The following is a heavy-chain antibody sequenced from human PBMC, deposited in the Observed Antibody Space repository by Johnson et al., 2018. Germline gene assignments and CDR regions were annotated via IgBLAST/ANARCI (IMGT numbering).Heavy chain of an antibody. J-gene: IGHJ4*02. V-gene: IGHV4-39*01. CDR2: IFYVGST. CDR3: ARRDLYLGRRSFYS. CDR1: GVSIRSNTFY. D-gene: IGHD2-2*01. Sequence: QVQLQESGPGLVKTSETLSLTCTVSGVSIRSNTFYWGWIRQPPGKGLEWIGTIFYVGSTYYNPSLKSRVTITVDTSNNQFSLKLTSLTVADTAVYFCARRDLYLGRRSFYSWGQGTLVTVS.